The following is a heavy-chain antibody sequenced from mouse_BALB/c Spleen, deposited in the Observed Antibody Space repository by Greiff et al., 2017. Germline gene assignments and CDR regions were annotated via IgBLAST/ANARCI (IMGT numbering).Heavy chain of an antibody. CDR1: GFSLTSYG. Sequence: VQVVESGPGLVQPSQSLSITCTVSGFSLTSYGVHWVRQSPGKGLEWLGVIWSGGSTDYNAAFISRLSISKDNSKSQVFFKMNSLLANDTAIYYCARNYDDYAMDYWGQGTSVTVSS. V-gene: IGHV2-2*02. D-gene: IGHD2-4*01. J-gene: IGHJ4*01. CDR3: ARNYDDYAMDY. CDR2: IWSGGST.